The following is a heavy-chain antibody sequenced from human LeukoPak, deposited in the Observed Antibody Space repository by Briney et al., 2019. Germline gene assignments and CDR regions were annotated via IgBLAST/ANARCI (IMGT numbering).Heavy chain of an antibody. CDR1: GFSISAFE. V-gene: IGHV3-48*03. Sequence: GGSLRLSCTVSGFSISAFEMNWVRQAPGKGLEWVSQIISSGSAIYYADSVMGRFTLSRDNAKNSLYLQMSSLRVEDTAVYYRARRFDSWGQGTLVTVSS. CDR2: IISSGSAI. J-gene: IGHJ4*02. CDR3: ARRFDS.